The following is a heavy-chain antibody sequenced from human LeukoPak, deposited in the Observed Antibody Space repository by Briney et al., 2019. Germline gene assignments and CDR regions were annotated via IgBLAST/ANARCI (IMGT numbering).Heavy chain of an antibody. CDR1: GVSFSSYE. V-gene: IGHV3-48*03. CDR2: ISSSGSTI. J-gene: IGHJ4*02. D-gene: IGHD6-19*01. CDR3: ARDHGVAGKGPGDY. Sequence: GGSLRLSCAASGVSFSSYEMNWVRQAPGKGLEWVSYISSSGSTIYYADSVKGRFTISRDNAKNSLYLQMNSLRAEDTAVYYCARDHGVAGKGPGDYWGQGTLVTVSS.